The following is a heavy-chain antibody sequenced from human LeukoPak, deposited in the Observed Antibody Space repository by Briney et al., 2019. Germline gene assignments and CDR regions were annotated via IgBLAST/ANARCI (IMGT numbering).Heavy chain of an antibody. CDR1: GYTFTSYG. J-gene: IGHJ4*02. D-gene: IGHD3-22*01. V-gene: IGHV1-18*01. Sequence: ASVKVSCKASGYTFTSYGISWVRQAPGQGLEWMGWISAYNGNTNYAQKLQGRVTMTTDTSTSTAYMELRSLRSDDTAVYYCARVDYDSSGYYYVYFDYWGQGTLVTVSS. CDR3: ARVDYDSSGYYYVYFDY. CDR2: ISAYNGNT.